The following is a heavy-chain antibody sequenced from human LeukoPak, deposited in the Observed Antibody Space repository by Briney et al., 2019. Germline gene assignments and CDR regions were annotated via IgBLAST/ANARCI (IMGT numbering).Heavy chain of an antibody. J-gene: IGHJ5*02. CDR2: INPNSGRA. Sequence: ASVKVSRKASGYTFTNYNIDWVRQATGQGLEWMGWINPNSGRAGCVQKFQGRVNITRDTSISTAYMELSSLRSEDTAVYYCVRVYHDGSFXSGNWFDPWGQGTLVTVSS. V-gene: IGHV1-8*01. CDR1: GYTFTNYN. CDR3: VRVYHDGSFXSGNWFDP. D-gene: IGHD3-22*01.